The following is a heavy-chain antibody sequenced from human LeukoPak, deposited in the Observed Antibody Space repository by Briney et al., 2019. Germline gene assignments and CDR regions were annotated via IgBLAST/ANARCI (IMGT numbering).Heavy chain of an antibody. CDR2: ISWSRGSI. CDR3: AKENSGSYYLSEAFDI. D-gene: IGHD1-26*01. J-gene: IGHJ3*02. CDR1: GLTLYEFA. Sequence: GGSLRLSCAASGLTLYEFAMQWVRHARGKGREGVSDISWSRGSIVCADSVKGRYNIPRHNAKNTLYPKMHSLRAEHTALYYCAKENSGSYYLSEAFDIWGQGTMVTVSS. V-gene: IGHV3-9*01.